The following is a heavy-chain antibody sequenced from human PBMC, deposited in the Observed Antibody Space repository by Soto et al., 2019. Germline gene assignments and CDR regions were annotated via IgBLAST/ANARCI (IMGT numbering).Heavy chain of an antibody. CDR3: AKAGDGFNAGYYYGMDV. D-gene: IGHD5-12*01. Sequence: GGSLRLSCAASGFTFSIYAMSWVRQAPGEGLEWVAVMSHDGSNKYYADSVKGRFTISRDNSVNTLFLQMNSLRPDDTAVYYCAKAGDGFNAGYYYGMDVWGQGTTVTAP. CDR1: GFTFSIYA. V-gene: IGHV3-30*18. CDR2: MSHDGSNK. J-gene: IGHJ6*02.